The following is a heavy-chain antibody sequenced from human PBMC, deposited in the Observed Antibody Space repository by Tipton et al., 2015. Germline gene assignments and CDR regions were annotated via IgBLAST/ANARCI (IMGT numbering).Heavy chain of an antibody. V-gene: IGHV3-21*01. Sequence: GSLRLSCVASGFTFSSYTMNWVRQAPGKGLEWVSSISSRTSYIHYADSVKGRFTISRDNAKNALYLQMNSLRAEDTAVYYCARGGDYDDSSGEFDYWGQGTLVTVSS. D-gene: IGHD3-22*01. CDR3: ARGGDYDDSSGEFDY. J-gene: IGHJ4*02. CDR2: ISSRTSYI. CDR1: GFTFSSYT.